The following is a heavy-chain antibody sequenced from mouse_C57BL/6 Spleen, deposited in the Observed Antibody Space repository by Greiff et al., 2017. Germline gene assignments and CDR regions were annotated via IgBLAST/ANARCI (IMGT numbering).Heavy chain of an antibody. Sequence: QVQLQQSGPGLVQPSQSLSITCTVSGFSLTSYGVHWVRQSPGKGLEWLGVIWSGGSTDYNAAFISRLSISKDNSKSQVFFKMNSLQAVDAAIYYCAREGIYYGYDGTMDCWGQGTSVTVSS. CDR1: GFSLTSYG. J-gene: IGHJ4*01. V-gene: IGHV2-2*01. CDR3: AREGIYYGYDGTMDC. CDR2: IWSGGST. D-gene: IGHD2-2*01.